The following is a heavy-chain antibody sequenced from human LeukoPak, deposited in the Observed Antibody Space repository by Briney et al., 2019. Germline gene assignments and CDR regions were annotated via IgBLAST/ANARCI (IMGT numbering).Heavy chain of an antibody. CDR1: GFTFSSYW. D-gene: IGHD5-18*01. CDR2: IKQDGSEK. Sequence: GGSLRLSCAASGFTFSSYWMSWVRQAPGKGLEWVANIKQDGSEKYYVDSVKGRFTISRDNAKNSLYLQMNSLRAEDTAVYYCAKNRGYSYGYVGYYGMDVWGQGTTVTVSS. V-gene: IGHV3-7*01. J-gene: IGHJ6*02. CDR3: AKNRGYSYGYVGYYGMDV.